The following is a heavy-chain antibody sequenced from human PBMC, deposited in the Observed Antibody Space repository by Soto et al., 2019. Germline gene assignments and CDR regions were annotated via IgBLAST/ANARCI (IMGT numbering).Heavy chain of an antibody. CDR1: GFTVSSNY. CDR3: AKSGSNKIFDWTYYFDY. V-gene: IGHV3-66*03. Sequence: EVQLVESGGGLIQPGGSLRLSCAASGFTVSSNYMTWVRQAPGKGLEWVSIIYSGGGTNYADSVKGRFTISRDPSKNTLYLQMNSLRAEDTAVYYCAKSGSNKIFDWTYYFDYWGQGTLVTVSS. J-gene: IGHJ4*02. D-gene: IGHD3-9*01. CDR2: IYSGGGT.